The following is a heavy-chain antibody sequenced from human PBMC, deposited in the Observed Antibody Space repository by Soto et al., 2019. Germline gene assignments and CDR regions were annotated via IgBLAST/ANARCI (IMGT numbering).Heavy chain of an antibody. J-gene: IGHJ3*02. D-gene: IGHD5-12*01. CDR3: ARPGGGDGYNFVLSGAFDI. V-gene: IGHV4-34*01. Sequence: SETLSLTCAVYGGSFSGYYWSWIRQPPGKGLEWIGEINHSGSTNYNPSLKSRVTISVDTSKNQFSLKLSSVTAADTAVYYCARPGGGDGYNFVLSGAFDIWGQGTMVNVSS. CDR2: INHSGST. CDR1: GGSFSGYY.